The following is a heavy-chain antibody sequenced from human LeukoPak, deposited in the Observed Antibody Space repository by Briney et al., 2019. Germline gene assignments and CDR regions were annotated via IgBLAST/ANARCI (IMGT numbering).Heavy chain of an antibody. D-gene: IGHD2-15*01. V-gene: IGHV3-74*01. CDR3: ARDRYSHFDY. Sequence: GGSLRLSCAASGFTFSSHWMHWVRQAPGQGLEWVTGINTEGSSTNYAESVKGRFTISRDNAKNTLYLQINSLRAEDTAVYYCARDRYSHFDYWGQGTLVTVSS. CDR2: INTEGSST. J-gene: IGHJ4*02. CDR1: GFTFSSHW.